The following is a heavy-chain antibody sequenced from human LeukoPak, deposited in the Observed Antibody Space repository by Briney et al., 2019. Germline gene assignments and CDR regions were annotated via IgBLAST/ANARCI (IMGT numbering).Heavy chain of an antibody. V-gene: IGHV3-7*01. D-gene: IGHD1-26*01. J-gene: IGHJ4*02. CDR1: GFTFSNYW. CDR2: IHQDGSER. CDR3: ARDKVVGATHFDY. Sequence: GGSLRPSCAASGFTFSNYWMSWVRQAPGMGLEWVANIHQDGSERYYVDSVRGRFTISRDNAKNSLYLQMNSLRAEDTAVYYCARDKVVGATHFDYWGQGTLVTVSS.